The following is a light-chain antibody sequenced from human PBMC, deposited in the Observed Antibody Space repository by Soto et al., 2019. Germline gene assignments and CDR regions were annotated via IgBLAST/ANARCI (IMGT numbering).Light chain of an antibody. CDR3: SSYTSSSTLLYV. Sequence: ALTQPASVSGSPGQSITISCTGTSSDVGAYNYVSWYQHHPGKAPKFMIYEVSNRPSGVSNRFSGSKSGNTASLIISGLQAEDEADYYCSSYTSSSTLLYVFGAGTKVTVL. CDR2: EVS. J-gene: IGLJ1*01. V-gene: IGLV2-14*01. CDR1: SSDVGAYNY.